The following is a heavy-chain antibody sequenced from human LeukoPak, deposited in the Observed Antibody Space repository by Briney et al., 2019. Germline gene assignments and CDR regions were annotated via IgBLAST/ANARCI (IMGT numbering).Heavy chain of an antibody. V-gene: IGHV4-59*01. Sequence: SETLSLTCTVSGGSISSYYWSWIRQPPGKGLEWIGYIYYSGSTNYNPSLKSRVTISVDTSKNHFSLKLSSVTAADTAVYYCASVRRTTYYYGSGSYETYYFDYWGQGTLVTVSS. D-gene: IGHD3-10*01. CDR2: IYYSGST. CDR3: ASVRRTTYYYGSGSYETYYFDY. J-gene: IGHJ4*02. CDR1: GGSISSYY.